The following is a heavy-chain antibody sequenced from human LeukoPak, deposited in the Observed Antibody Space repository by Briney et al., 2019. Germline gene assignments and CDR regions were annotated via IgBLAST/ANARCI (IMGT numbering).Heavy chain of an antibody. CDR3: ARTAAAGTNNWFDP. CDR2: IYYSGST. J-gene: IGHJ5*02. CDR1: GGSISSYY. V-gene: IGHV4-59*01. Sequence: PSETLSLTCTVSGGSISSYYWSWIRQPPGKGLEWIGYIYYSGSTNYNPSLKSRVTISVDTSKNQFSLKLSSVTAADTAVYYCARTAAAGTNNWFDPWGQGTLVTVSS. D-gene: IGHD6-13*01.